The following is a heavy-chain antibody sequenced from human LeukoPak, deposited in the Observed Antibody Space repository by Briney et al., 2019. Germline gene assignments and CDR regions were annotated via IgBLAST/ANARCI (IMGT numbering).Heavy chain of an antibody. CDR1: GFTFSSYS. CDR2: ITTRSSYI. CDR3: AREYLNWFDP. D-gene: IGHD2-2*02. V-gene: IGHV3-21*04. J-gene: IGHJ5*02. Sequence: GGSLRLSCAASGFTFSSYSMIWVRQAPGKGLEWVSSITTRSSYIFYADSVKGRFTISRDNAKDSLYLQMNSLRAGDTAVYYCAREYLNWFDPWGQGTLVTVSS.